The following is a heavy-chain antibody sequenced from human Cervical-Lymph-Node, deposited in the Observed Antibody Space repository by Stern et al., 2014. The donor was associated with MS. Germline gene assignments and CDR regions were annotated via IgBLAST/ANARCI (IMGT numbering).Heavy chain of an antibody. CDR3: ARGPLLFDY. J-gene: IGHJ4*02. Sequence: QVQLVESGGGVVQPGRSLRLSCAASGFTFSSYAMHWVRQAPGKGLEWVAVISYDGSNKYYADSVKGRFTIPRDNSKNTLYLQMNSLRAEDTAVYYCARGPLLFDYWGQGTLVTVSS. V-gene: IGHV3-30*01. CDR2: ISYDGSNK. CDR1: GFTFSSYA. D-gene: IGHD3-10*01.